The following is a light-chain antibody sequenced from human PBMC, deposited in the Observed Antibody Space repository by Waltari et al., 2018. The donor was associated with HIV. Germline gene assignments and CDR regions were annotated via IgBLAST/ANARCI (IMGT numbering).Light chain of an antibody. CDR3: QAWDRSNVV. CDR2: QVI. CDR1: SLGDKY. V-gene: IGLV3-1*01. J-gene: IGLJ2*01. Sequence: SYELTQPPSVSVSPGQTASITCSGDSLGDKYACWYQQKPGQSPVLVIYQVIKRPSGIPERFSGSNSGNTATLTVSGTQPMDEADYYCQAWDRSNVVFGGGTKLTVL.